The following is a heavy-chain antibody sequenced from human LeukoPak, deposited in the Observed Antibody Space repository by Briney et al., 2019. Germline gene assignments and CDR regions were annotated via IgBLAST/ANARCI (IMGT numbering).Heavy chain of an antibody. V-gene: IGHV3-21*01. CDR2: ISSSGRHI. J-gene: IGHJ3*01. CDR1: GFTFGSYS. D-gene: IGHD3-22*01. CDR3: ASGYYYDSSGSFHNEGLEF. Sequence: GGSLRLSCTVSGFTFGSYSMHWVRQAPGKGLEWVASISSSGRHIFYADSMKGRLTISRDNAQNSAYLQMDSLRVEDTSVFFCASGYYYDSSGSFHNEGLEFWGQGTMVTVSS.